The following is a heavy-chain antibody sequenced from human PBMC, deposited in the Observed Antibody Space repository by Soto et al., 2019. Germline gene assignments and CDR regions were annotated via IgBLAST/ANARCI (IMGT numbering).Heavy chain of an antibody. CDR3: ARASLPRITMVRGVIRARDYFDY. CDR1: GGSISSYY. CDR2: IYYSGST. J-gene: IGHJ4*02. V-gene: IGHV4-59*01. D-gene: IGHD3-10*01. Sequence: SETLSLTCTVSGGSISSYYWIWIRQPPGKGLEWIGYIYYSGSTNYNPSLKSRVTISVDTSKNQFSLKLSSVTAADTAVYYCARASLPRITMVRGVIRARDYFDYWGQGTLVTVSS.